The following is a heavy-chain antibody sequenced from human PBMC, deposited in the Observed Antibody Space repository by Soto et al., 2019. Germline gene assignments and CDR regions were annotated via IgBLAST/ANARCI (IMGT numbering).Heavy chain of an antibody. CDR1: GFSLSDHY. CDR3: SRDFTASGNYAVDY. D-gene: IGHD3-10*01. J-gene: IGHJ4*02. V-gene: IGHV3-72*01. CDR2: SRNKANSYTT. Sequence: EVQLVESGGGLVQPGGSLRLSCTASGFSLSDHYVDWVRQAPGKGLEWGGRSRNKANSYTTEYAASVRGRFTISRDDSRNSLYLQMDSLKTEDTAVYYCSRDFTASGNYAVDYWGQGTLVTVSS.